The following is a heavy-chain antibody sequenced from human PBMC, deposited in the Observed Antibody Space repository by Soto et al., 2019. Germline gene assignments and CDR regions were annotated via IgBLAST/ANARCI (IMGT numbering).Heavy chain of an antibody. CDR3: ARDPSYCSSTSCYSPLFDY. CDR2: IWYDGSKK. D-gene: IGHD2-2*01. Sequence: GGSLRLSCAASGFTFSSYGMHWVRQAPGKGLEWLAAIWYDGSKKYYADSVKGGFTTSRDNSKNTLYLQMNSLRAEDTAVYYCARDPSYCSSTSCYSPLFDYWGQGTLVTVSS. J-gene: IGHJ4*02. CDR1: GFTFSSYG. V-gene: IGHV3-33*01.